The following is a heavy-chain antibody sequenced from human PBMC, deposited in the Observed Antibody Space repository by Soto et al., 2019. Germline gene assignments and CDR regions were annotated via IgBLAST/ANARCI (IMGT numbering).Heavy chain of an antibody. J-gene: IGHJ6*02. CDR1: GFTFGDYA. D-gene: IGHD3-3*01. Sequence: GGSLRLSCIASGFTFGDYAMSWFRQTPGKGLEWVGFIRSKVYGGTTEYAASVKGRFTISRDDSISIAYLQMNSLKTEDTAVYYCTSTIFGVVIPGGYYYGMDVWGQGTTVTVSS. V-gene: IGHV3-49*03. CDR3: TSTIFGVVIPGGYYYGMDV. CDR2: IRSKVYGGTT.